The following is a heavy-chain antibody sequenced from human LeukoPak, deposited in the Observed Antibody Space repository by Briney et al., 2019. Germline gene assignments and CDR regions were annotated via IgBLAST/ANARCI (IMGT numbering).Heavy chain of an antibody. J-gene: IGHJ6*04. Sequence: GGSLRLSCAASGFTFSSYSMNWVRQAPGKGLEWVSSISSSSSYIYYADSVKGRFTISRDNAKNSLYLQMNSLRAENTAVYYCARPLWRDPIPPYGMDVWGKGTTVTVSS. CDR1: GFTFSSYS. CDR3: ARPLWRDPIPPYGMDV. CDR2: ISSSSSYI. D-gene: IGHD2-2*02. V-gene: IGHV3-21*01.